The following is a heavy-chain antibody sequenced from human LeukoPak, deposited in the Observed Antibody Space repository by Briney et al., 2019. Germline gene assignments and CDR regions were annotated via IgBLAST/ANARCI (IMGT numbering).Heavy chain of an antibody. CDR1: GGSITNNNFY. V-gene: IGHV4-61*05. J-gene: IGHJ4*02. CDR3: ATSRLGESSSWYRPLGRWRPYYFDY. CDR2: IYYSGST. Sequence: PSETLSLTCTVAGGSITNNNFYWGWIRQPPGKGLEWIGYIYYSGSTNYNPSLKSRVTISVDTSKNQFSLKLSSVTAADTAVYYCATSRLGESSSWYRPLGRWRPYYFDYWGQGTLVTVSS. D-gene: IGHD6-13*01.